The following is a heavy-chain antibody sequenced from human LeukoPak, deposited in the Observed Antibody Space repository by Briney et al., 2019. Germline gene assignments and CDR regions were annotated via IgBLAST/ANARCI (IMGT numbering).Heavy chain of an antibody. D-gene: IGHD1-20*01. V-gene: IGHV3-48*01. CDR2: ISGSTSAV. J-gene: IGHJ4*02. Sequence: GGSLRLSCAASGFTFTRYGMVWVRQAPGKGLEWVSYISGSTSAVYYADSVRGRFTISRDNAKNSLYLQTNSLRAEDTAVYYCAKKMSITAASQVDYWGQGTLVTVSS. CDR1: GFTFTRYG. CDR3: AKKMSITAASQVDY.